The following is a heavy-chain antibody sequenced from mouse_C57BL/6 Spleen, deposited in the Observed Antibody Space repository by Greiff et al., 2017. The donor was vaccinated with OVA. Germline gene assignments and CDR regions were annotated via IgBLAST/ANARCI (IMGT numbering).Heavy chain of an antibody. CDR1: GFTFSSYG. CDR3: ASLYYDCDGVAY. D-gene: IGHD2-4*01. V-gene: IGHV5-6*01. J-gene: IGHJ3*01. Sequence: EVMLVESGGDLVKPGGSLKLSCAASGFTFSSYGMSWVRQTPDKRLEWVATISSGGSYTYYPDSVKGRFTISRDNAKNTLYLQMSSLKSEDTAMYYGASLYYDCDGVAYWGQGTLVTVSA. CDR2: ISSGGSYT.